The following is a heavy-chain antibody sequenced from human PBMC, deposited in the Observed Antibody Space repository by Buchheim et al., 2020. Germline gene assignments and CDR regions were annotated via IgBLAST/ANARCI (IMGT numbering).Heavy chain of an antibody. D-gene: IGHD3-9*01. V-gene: IGHV3-23*01. CDR1: GFTFSSYA. CDR3: AKSQDPVLRYFDWLFN. CDR2: ISGSGGST. Sequence: EVQLLESGGGLVQPGGSLRLSCAASGFTFSSYAMSWVRQAPGKGLEWVSAISGSGGSTYYADSVKGRFTRSRDNSKNTLYVQMNSLRAEDTAVYYCAKSQDPVLRYFDWLFNWGQGTL. J-gene: IGHJ4*02.